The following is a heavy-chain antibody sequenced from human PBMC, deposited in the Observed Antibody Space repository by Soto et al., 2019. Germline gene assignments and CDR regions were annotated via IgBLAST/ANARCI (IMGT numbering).Heavy chain of an antibody. J-gene: IGHJ4*02. Sequence: ASVKVSCKASGYTFTSYAMHWVRQAPGQRLEWMGWINAGNGNTKYSQKFQGRVTITRDTSASTAYMELSSLRSEDTAVYYCARGGPIAAAGSPFDYWGQGTLVTVSS. CDR2: INAGNGNT. CDR3: ARGGPIAAAGSPFDY. CDR1: GYTFTSYA. V-gene: IGHV1-3*01. D-gene: IGHD6-13*01.